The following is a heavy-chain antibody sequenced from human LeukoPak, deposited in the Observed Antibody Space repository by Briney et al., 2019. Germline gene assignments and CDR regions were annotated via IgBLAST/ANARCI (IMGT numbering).Heavy chain of an antibody. CDR3: ARSGPLCSSTSCYLYYFDY. V-gene: IGHV4-30-4*08. CDR1: GGSISNRSYY. Sequence: SGTLSLTCTDSGGSISNRSYYWAWIRQPPGKGLEWIGYIYYSGSTYYNPSLKSRVTISVDTSTNQFSLKLSSVTAADTAVYYCARSGPLCSSTSCYLYYFDYWGQGTLVTVSS. D-gene: IGHD2-2*01. J-gene: IGHJ4*02. CDR2: IYYSGST.